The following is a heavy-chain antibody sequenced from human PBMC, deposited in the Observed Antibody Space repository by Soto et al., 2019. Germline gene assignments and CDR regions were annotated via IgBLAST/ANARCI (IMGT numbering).Heavy chain of an antibody. Sequence: SVKVSCKASGGTFSSYAISWVRQAPGQGLEWMGGIIPIFGTANYAQKFQGRVTITADESTSTAYMGLSSLRSEDTAVYYCARTPMDTAMARDAFDIWGQGTMVTVSS. V-gene: IGHV1-69*13. D-gene: IGHD5-18*01. CDR2: IIPIFGTA. J-gene: IGHJ3*02. CDR1: GGTFSSYA. CDR3: ARTPMDTAMARDAFDI.